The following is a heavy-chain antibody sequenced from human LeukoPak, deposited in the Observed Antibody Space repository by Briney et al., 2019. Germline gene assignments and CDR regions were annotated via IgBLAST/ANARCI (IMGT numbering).Heavy chain of an antibody. CDR2: INPDGSGK. J-gene: IGHJ6*02. CDR1: GFSFRDYW. V-gene: IGHV3-7*01. Sequence: GGSLRLSCIASGFSFRDYWMSWVRQAPGKGLEWVADINPDGSGKTYVDSVKGRFTISRDNAKQSLYLQMDTLTAEATAVYYCARDLPQEGHYYYYGMDVWGQGTTVTVSS. CDR3: ARDLPQEGHYYYYGMDV.